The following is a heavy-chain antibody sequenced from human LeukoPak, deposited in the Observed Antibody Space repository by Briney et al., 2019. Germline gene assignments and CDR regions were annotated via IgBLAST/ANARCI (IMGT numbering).Heavy chain of an antibody. CDR1: GGTFSSYA. J-gene: IGHJ4*02. CDR3: AASGGVAAGMMLFDY. V-gene: IGHV1-69*05. D-gene: IGHD2-8*02. CDR2: IIPIFGTA. Sequence: SVKVSCKASGGTFSSYAISWVRQAPGQGLEWMGRIIPIFGTANYAQKFQGRVTITTDESTSTAYMELSSLRSEDTAVYYCAASGGVAAGMMLFDYWGQGTLVTVSS.